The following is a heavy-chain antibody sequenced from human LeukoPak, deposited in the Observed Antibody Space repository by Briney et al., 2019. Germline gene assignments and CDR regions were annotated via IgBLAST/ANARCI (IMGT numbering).Heavy chain of an antibody. CDR3: ARDQYDFLSGYLYNFYYYMDV. CDR2: IRYDGSNK. CDR1: GFTFSSYG. J-gene: IGHJ6*03. Sequence: GGSLRLSCAASGFTFSSYGMHWVRQAPGKGLEWVAFIRYDGSNKYYADSVKGRFTISRDNSKNTLCLQMNSLRAEDTAVYYCARDQYDFLSGYLYNFYYYMDVWGKGTTVTISS. V-gene: IGHV3-30*02. D-gene: IGHD3-3*01.